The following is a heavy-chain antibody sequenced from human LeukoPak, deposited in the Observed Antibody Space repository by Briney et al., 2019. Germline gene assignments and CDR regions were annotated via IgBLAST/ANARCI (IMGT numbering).Heavy chain of an antibody. CDR2: INPSGGTT. CDR1: GYTFTSNY. J-gene: IGHJ3*02. CDR3: ARQRGGQYEDGFDI. V-gene: IGHV1-46*01. D-gene: IGHD2-8*01. Sequence: ASVKVSCKASGYTFTSNYMHWVRQAPGQGLEWMGIINPSGGTTIYAQKFQGRVTMTRDTSTSTVYMELSSLRSEDTAAYYCARQRGGQYEDGFDIWGQGTMVTVSS.